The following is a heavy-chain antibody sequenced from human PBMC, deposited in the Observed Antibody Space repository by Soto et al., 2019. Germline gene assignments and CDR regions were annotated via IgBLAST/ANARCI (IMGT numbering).Heavy chain of an antibody. CDR3: ARDPPIVVVVAATPYFDY. Sequence: QVQLVESGGGVVQPGRSLRLSCAASGFTFSSYAMHWVRQAPGKGLEWVAVISYDGSNKYYADSVKGRFTISRDNSKKTLYLQMNSLRAEDTAVYYCARDPPIVVVVAATPYFDYWGQGTLVTVSS. CDR1: GFTFSSYA. V-gene: IGHV3-30-3*01. D-gene: IGHD2-15*01. CDR2: ISYDGSNK. J-gene: IGHJ4*02.